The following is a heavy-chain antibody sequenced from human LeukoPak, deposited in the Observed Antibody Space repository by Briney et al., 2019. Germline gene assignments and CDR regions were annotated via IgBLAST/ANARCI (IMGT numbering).Heavy chain of an antibody. CDR1: GFTFSSNA. CDR3: AKVWAVSYFDY. Sequence: GGSLRLSCAASGFTFSSNAMRWVRQAPGKGLEWVSAIGASGATTYYADSVKGRFTIPRDNSKNTLFLQMNSLRAEDTAVYYCAKVWAVSYFDYWGQGALVTVSS. D-gene: IGHD3-16*01. CDR2: IGASGATT. J-gene: IGHJ4*02. V-gene: IGHV3-23*01.